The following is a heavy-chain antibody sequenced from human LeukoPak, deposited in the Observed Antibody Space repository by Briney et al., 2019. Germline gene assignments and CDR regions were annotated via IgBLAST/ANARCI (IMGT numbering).Heavy chain of an antibody. CDR1: GYTFTSYD. J-gene: IGHJ6*02. V-gene: IGHV1-8*01. CDR3: ARGSWWGYGMDV. Sequence: ASVKVSCKASGYTFTSYDINRVRQATGQGLEWMGWMNPNSGNTGYAQKFQGRVTMTRNTTISTAYMELSSLRSEDTAVYYCARGSWWGYGMDVWGQGTTVTVSS. D-gene: IGHD2-8*02. CDR2: MNPNSGNT.